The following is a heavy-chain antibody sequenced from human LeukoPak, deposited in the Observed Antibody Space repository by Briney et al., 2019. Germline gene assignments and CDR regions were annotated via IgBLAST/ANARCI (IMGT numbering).Heavy chain of an antibody. CDR3: TRRADQFDY. Sequence: GGSLRLSCAASGFTFSGSAMHWVRQASGKGREWVGRIRSKANSYATAYAASVKGRFTISRDDSKNTTYLQMNSLKTEDSAVYYCTRRADQFDYWGQGTLVTVSS. D-gene: IGHD2-2*01. V-gene: IGHV3-73*01. J-gene: IGHJ4*02. CDR2: IRSKANSYAT. CDR1: GFTFSGSA.